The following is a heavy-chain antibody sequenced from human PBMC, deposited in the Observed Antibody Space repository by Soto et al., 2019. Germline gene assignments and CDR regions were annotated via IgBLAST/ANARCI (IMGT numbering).Heavy chain of an antibody. CDR1: GGSTSRYF. J-gene: IGHJ4*02. Sequence: SETLSLTCTVSGGSTSRYFWSWIRQPPGKGLEWIGYIYYTGSTNYNPSLKSRVTISVDTSKNQFSLKLSSVTAADTAVYYCAGRASRYYYDSSGYFDYWGQGTLVTVSS. CDR2: IYYTGST. D-gene: IGHD3-22*01. CDR3: AGRASRYYYDSSGYFDY. V-gene: IGHV4-59*01.